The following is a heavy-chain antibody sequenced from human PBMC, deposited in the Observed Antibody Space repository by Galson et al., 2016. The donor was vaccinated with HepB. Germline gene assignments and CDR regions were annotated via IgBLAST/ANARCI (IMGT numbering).Heavy chain of an antibody. CDR2: IYPGNSDI. V-gene: IGHV5-51*01. CDR1: EYNFTNYG. Sequence: QSGAEVKKPGESLKISCKGSEYNFTNYGIGWVRQMPGKGLEWMGIIYPGNSDIRYSPSFQGQVTISADKSISTAYLQWSSLKASDTAIYHCARRSGWSNWFDPWGQGTLVTVSS. J-gene: IGHJ5*02. CDR3: ARRSGWSNWFDP. D-gene: IGHD6-19*01.